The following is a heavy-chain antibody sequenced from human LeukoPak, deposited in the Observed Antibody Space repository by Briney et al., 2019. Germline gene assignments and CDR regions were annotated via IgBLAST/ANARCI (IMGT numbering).Heavy chain of an antibody. CDR3: ATEPSRSYSFDHLDF. CDR1: GGAFNNYA. J-gene: IGHJ4*02. V-gene: IGHV1-69*04. Sequence: SVKVSCKTSGGAFNNYAISWVRQAPGQGLEWMGRVVPMFGIRNYPQTFRGRVNITADKATNTVYVELRSLRAEDTAIYYCATEPSRSYSFDHLDFWGLGTPVTVSS. D-gene: IGHD5-12*01. CDR2: VVPMFGIR.